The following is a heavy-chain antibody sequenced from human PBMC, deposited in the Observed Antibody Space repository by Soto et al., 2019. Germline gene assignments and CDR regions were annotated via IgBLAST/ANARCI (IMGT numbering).Heavy chain of an antibody. CDR2: IYYSGST. CDR1: GYSISSSNW. Sequence: QVQLQESGPGLVKPADTLSLTCAVSGYSISSSNWWGWIRQPPGKGLEWIGYIYYSGSTYYNPSLKNRVTMSVDTSKNQFSLKLSSVTALDTAVYYCASNPAEGTTGTGFDPWGQGTLVTVSS. CDR3: ASNPAEGTTGTGFDP. J-gene: IGHJ5*02. D-gene: IGHD1-1*01. V-gene: IGHV4-28*01.